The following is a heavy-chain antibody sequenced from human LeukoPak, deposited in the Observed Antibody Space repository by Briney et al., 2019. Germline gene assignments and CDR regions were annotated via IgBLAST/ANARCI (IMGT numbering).Heavy chain of an antibody. CDR3: AIGHYRNIPG. CDR1: GFTVSSKY. D-gene: IGHD1/OR15-1a*01. CDR2: IYTDDST. Sequence: GGSLRLSCAASGFTVSSKYMNWVRQAPGKGLEWGSVIYTDDSTYYADSVRARFSISRDDSKNTLSLQMNSLRAEDTAVYYCAIGHYRNIPGWGQGTLVTGSS. J-gene: IGHJ4*02. V-gene: IGHV3-66*01.